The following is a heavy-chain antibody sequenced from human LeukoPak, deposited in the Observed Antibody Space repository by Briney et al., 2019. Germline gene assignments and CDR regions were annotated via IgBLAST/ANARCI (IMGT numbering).Heavy chain of an antibody. D-gene: IGHD2-2*01. Sequence: GASVKLSCKASGCTFSSYAISWVRQAPGQGLEWMGGIIPIFGTANYAQKFQGRVTITADESTSTAYMELSSLRSEDTAVYYCARAHIVVVPAAPWIWFDPWGEGNLVTVSS. J-gene: IGHJ5*02. CDR2: IIPIFGTA. CDR1: GCTFSSYA. CDR3: ARAHIVVVPAAPWIWFDP. V-gene: IGHV1-69*01.